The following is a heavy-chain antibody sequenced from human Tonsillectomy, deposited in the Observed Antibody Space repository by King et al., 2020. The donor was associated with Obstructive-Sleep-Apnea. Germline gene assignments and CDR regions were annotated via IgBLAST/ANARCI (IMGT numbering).Heavy chain of an antibody. CDR3: ARAVAAAGNWFDP. Sequence: VQLVESGAEVKKPGASVKVSCKASGYTFTGYYMHWVRQAPGQGLEWMGWINPNRGGTNYAQKCQGWVTMTRDTSISTAYMELSRLRSDDTAVYYCARAVAAAGNWFDPWGQGTLVTVSS. CDR2: INPNRGGT. D-gene: IGHD6-13*01. V-gene: IGHV1-2*04. CDR1: GYTFTGYY. J-gene: IGHJ5*02.